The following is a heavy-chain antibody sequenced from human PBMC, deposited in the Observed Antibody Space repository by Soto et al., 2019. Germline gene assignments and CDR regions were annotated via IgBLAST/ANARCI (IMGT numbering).Heavy chain of an antibody. J-gene: IGHJ6*02. CDR3: VGYCSSTSCYLVYYYGMDV. Sequence: PGGSLRLSCAASGFTFSSYSMNWVRQAPGKGLEWVSSISSSSSYIYYADSVKGRFTISRDNAKNSLYLQMNSLRAEDTAVYYCVGYCSSTSCYLVYYYGMDVWGQGTTVTVSS. V-gene: IGHV3-21*01. CDR2: ISSSSSYI. CDR1: GFTFSSYS. D-gene: IGHD2-2*01.